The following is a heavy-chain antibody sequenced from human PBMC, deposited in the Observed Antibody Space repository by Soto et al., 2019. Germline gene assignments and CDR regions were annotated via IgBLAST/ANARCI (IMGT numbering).Heavy chain of an antibody. CDR3: ARRRYDTVWGSYRSLYFDY. CDR1: GGSFSGYF. D-gene: IGHD3-16*02. V-gene: IGHV4-34*01. J-gene: IGHJ4*02. CDR2: INHIRSI. Sequence: SETLSLTCAVYGGSFSGYFWTWIRQPPGKGLEWIGEINHIRSIHYNPSLKSRVTMSVDTSKSQFSLSLSSVTAADTAVYYCARRRYDTVWGSYRSLYFDYWGQGP.